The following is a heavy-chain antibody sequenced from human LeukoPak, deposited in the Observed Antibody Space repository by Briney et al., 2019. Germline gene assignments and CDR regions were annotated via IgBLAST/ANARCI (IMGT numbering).Heavy chain of an antibody. CDR3: ATRYGSDAMD. CDR1: GFPFNNYG. Sequence: GGSLSLSCTASGFPFNNYGMHWVRQAPGKGPEWVAVISYNGGNKYYADSVKGRFTISRDNSKNTLYLQMNSLRAEDTAVYYCATRYGSDAMDWGQGTLVTVSS. CDR2: ISYNGGNK. D-gene: IGHD5-18*01. V-gene: IGHV3-30*03. J-gene: IGHJ4*02.